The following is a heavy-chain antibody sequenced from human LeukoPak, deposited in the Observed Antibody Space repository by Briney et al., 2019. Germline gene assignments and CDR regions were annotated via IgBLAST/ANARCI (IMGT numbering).Heavy chain of an antibody. V-gene: IGHV3-66*01. D-gene: IGHD3-10*01. Sequence: GGSLRLSCAASGLTVSSNYMNWVRQAPGKGLEWVSVIYSGGSTYYADSVKGRFTIPRDNSKNTLYLQMNRLRAEDTAVYYCARGAYGSGSYGDNWFDPWGQGTLVTVSS. CDR1: GLTVSSNY. J-gene: IGHJ5*02. CDR2: IYSGGST. CDR3: ARGAYGSGSYGDNWFDP.